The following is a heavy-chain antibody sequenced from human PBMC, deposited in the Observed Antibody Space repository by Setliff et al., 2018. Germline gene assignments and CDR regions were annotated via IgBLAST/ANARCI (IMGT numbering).Heavy chain of an antibody. CDR2: IQTSGTT. CDR1: GGSISSGNYY. Sequence: SETLSLTCTVSGGSISSGNYYWSWIRQPAGKGLEWIGHIQTSGTTNYNPSLKSRVTISVDTSKTQFSLNLRFVTAADTAVYYCARFGGSASVARFSPPIWGPGSLVTVSS. CDR3: ARFGGSASVARFSPPI. J-gene: IGHJ4*02. D-gene: IGHD3-10*01. V-gene: IGHV4-61*09.